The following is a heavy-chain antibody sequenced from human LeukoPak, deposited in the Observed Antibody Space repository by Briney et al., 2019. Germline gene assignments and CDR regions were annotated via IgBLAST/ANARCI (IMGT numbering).Heavy chain of an antibody. CDR3: ARGGRACDYGYYFDY. CDR1: GGFISSYY. CDR2: MYYSGST. Sequence: SETLSLTCTVSGGFISSYYWSWIRQPPGKGLEWIGYMYYSGSTTYNPSLKSRVTISVDTSRNQVSLILYSVTAADTAIYYCARGGRACDYGYYFDYWGQGALVTVSS. D-gene: IGHD4/OR15-4a*01. J-gene: IGHJ4*02. V-gene: IGHV4-59*01.